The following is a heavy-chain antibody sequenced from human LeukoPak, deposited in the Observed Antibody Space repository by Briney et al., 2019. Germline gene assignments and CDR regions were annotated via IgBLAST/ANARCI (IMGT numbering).Heavy chain of an antibody. V-gene: IGHV3-21*01. J-gene: IGHJ3*01. CDR3: ARNTVSGALDV. CDR1: GFTFNSFG. Sequence: GGSLRLSCAASGFTFNSFGMNWVRQAPGKGLDWVSSISSTSVCIYYADSVRGRFTISRDNAKNSLYLQMNSLRAEDTAVYYCARNTVSGALDVWGQGTMVTVSS. CDR2: ISSTSVCI.